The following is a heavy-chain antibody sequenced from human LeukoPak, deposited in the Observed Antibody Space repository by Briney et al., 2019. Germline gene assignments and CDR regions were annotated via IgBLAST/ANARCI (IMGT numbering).Heavy chain of an antibody. CDR1: GFTFSSYS. Sequence: GGSLRLSCAASGFTFSSYSMNWVRQAPGKGLEWVSGISWNSGSIGYADSVKGRFTISRDNAKNSLYLQMNSLRAEDTALYYCAKDFGSSDYLGYWGQGTLVTVSS. CDR2: ISWNSGSI. D-gene: IGHD3-10*01. J-gene: IGHJ4*02. CDR3: AKDFGSSDYLGY. V-gene: IGHV3-9*01.